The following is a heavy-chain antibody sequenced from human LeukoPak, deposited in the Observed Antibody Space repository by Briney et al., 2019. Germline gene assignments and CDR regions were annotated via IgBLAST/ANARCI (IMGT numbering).Heavy chain of an antibody. Sequence: ASVKVSCKASGYTFTSYGISWVRQAPGQGLEWMGWISGYNGNTNNAQKLQGRVTMTTDTSTSTAYMELRSLRSDDTAVYYCARVSYGSGSYFSYYYYYMDVWGKGTTVTISS. CDR2: ISGYNGNT. D-gene: IGHD3-10*01. CDR1: GYTFTSYG. CDR3: ARVSYGSGSYFSYYYYYMDV. J-gene: IGHJ6*03. V-gene: IGHV1-18*01.